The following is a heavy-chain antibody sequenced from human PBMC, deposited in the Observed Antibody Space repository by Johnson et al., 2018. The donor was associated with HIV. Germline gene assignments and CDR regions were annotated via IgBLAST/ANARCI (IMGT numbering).Heavy chain of an antibody. V-gene: IGHV3-30-3*01. D-gene: IGHD3-9*01. CDR3: ARGGVLRYFDWLFEDAFDI. CDR1: GFTFSSYA. Sequence: QVQLVESGGGVVQPGRSLRLSCAASGFTFSSYAMHWVRQAPGKGLEWVAVISYDGSNKYYADSVKCRFNISRDNSKNTLYLQMNSLRAEDTAVYYCARGGVLRYFDWLFEDAFDIWGQGTMVTVSS. CDR2: ISYDGSNK. J-gene: IGHJ3*02.